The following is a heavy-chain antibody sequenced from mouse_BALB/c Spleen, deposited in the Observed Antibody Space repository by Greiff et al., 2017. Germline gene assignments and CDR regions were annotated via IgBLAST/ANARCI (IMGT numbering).Heavy chain of an antibody. V-gene: IGHV1S127*01. CDR1: GYTFTSYW. J-gene: IGHJ1*01. Sequence: QVQLKESGPELVRPGASVKMSCKASGYTFTSYWMHWVKQRPGQGLEWIGMIDPSNSETRLNQKFKDKATLNVDKSSNTAYMQLSSLTSEDSAVYSGARGEIYYDYGGGFDVWGAGTTVTVSS. CDR3: ARGEIYYDYGGGFDV. D-gene: IGHD2-4*01. CDR2: IDPSNSET.